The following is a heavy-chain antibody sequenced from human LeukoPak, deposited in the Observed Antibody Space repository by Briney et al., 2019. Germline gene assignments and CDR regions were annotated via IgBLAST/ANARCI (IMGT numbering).Heavy chain of an antibody. J-gene: IGHJ4*02. CDR3: ARGGSTRIYYFDY. CDR2: IFSGGGT. V-gene: IGHV3-53*01. Sequence: GGSLRLSCAASGFTVSSNYMSWVRQAPGKELEWVSVIFSGGGTYYADSVKGRFTISRDNFKNTLYLQTNSLRAEDTAVYYCARGGSTRIYYFDYWGQGTLVTVSS. CDR1: GFTVSSNY.